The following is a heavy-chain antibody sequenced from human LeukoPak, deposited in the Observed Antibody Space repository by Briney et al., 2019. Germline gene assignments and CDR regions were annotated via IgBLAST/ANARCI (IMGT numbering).Heavy chain of an antibody. D-gene: IGHD5-18*01. Sequence: GGSLRLSCAASGFTVSSNYMSWVRQAPGKGLEWVSVIYSGGSTYYADSVRGRFTISRDNSKNTPYLQMNSLRAEDTAVYYCARVVVYSYGYFDYWGQGTLVTVSS. CDR2: IYSGGST. CDR1: GFTVSSNY. V-gene: IGHV3-66*01. J-gene: IGHJ4*02. CDR3: ARVVVYSYGYFDY.